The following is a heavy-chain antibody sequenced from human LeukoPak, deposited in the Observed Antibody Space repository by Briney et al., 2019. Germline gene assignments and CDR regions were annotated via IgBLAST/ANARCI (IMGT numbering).Heavy chain of an antibody. CDR3: TRGGEEPFDY. J-gene: IGHJ4*02. V-gene: IGHV3-74*01. D-gene: IGHD3-10*01. Sequence: PGGSLRLSCAGSGFTFTRFWMHWVRQAPGKGLVWVSRINVEGTTTTYADSVEGRFTISRDEITLYLQMNHLRVDDTAVYYCTRGGEEPFDYWGQGTLVTVSS. CDR2: INVEGTTT. CDR1: GFTFTRFW.